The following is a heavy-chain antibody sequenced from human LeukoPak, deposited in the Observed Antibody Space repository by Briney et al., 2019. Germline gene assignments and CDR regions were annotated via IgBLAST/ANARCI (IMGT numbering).Heavy chain of an antibody. D-gene: IGHD6-19*01. V-gene: IGHV1-2*02. Sequence: GASVKVSCKASGYTFTGYYMHWVRQAPGQGLEWMGWINPNSGGTNYAQKFQGGVTMTRDTSISTAYMELSRLRSDDTAVYYCARDEGQWLGGYYYGMDVWGQGTTVTVSS. CDR2: INPNSGGT. CDR1: GYTFTGYY. J-gene: IGHJ6*02. CDR3: ARDEGQWLGGYYYGMDV.